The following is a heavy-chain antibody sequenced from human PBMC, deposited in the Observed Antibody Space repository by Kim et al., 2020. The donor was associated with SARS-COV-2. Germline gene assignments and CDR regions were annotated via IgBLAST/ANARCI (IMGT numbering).Heavy chain of an antibody. CDR1: GFTFSSYG. CDR3: ARAPYYYGSGSYLDY. Sequence: GGSLRLSCAASGFTFSSYGMHWVRQAPGKGLEWVAVISYDGSNKYYADSVKGRFTISRDNSKNTLYLQMNSLRAEDTAVYYCARAPYYYGSGSYLDYWGQGTLVTVSS. V-gene: IGHV3-33*05. D-gene: IGHD3-10*01. J-gene: IGHJ4*02. CDR2: ISYDGSNK.